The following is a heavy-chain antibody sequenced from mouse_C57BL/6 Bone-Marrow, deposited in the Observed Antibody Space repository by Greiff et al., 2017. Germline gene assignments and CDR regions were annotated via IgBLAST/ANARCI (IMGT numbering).Heavy chain of an antibody. D-gene: IGHD2-3*01. Sequence: QVQLQQSGPGLVQPSQSLSITCTVSGFSLTSYGVHWVRQSPGKGLEWLGVIWSGGSTAYNAAFISRLSISKDNSKIQVFFKMNILQADDTAIYYCARKGWLLRENTMDYWGQGTSVTVSS. CDR1: GFSLTSYG. CDR2: IWSGGST. CDR3: ARKGWLLRENTMDY. J-gene: IGHJ4*01. V-gene: IGHV2-2*01.